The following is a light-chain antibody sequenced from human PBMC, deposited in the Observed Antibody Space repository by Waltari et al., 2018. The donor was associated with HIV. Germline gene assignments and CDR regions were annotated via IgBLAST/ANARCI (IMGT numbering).Light chain of an antibody. CDR1: NIRSKS. V-gene: IGLV3-21*01. J-gene: IGLJ1*01. Sequence: SYDLTQAPSLSVAPGQTATITCEGNNIRSKSVHWYHQRPGQAPVLVIYNDDDRPSGSRDRFYGSNSGNTATLTIYRVEAGDEADYVCQGWERGGVRPYVFGTGTKV. CDR3: QGWERGGVRPYV. CDR2: NDD.